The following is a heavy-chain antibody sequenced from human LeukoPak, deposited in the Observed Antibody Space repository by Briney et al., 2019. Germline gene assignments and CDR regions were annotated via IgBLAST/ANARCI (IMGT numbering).Heavy chain of an antibody. Sequence: PGGSLRLSCAASGFTVSSNYMSWVRQGPGKGLEWVSIIYSGGRTDYADSVKGRFTISRDNSKNTLYLQMNSLRAEDTAVYYCARDSNCSSTSCYAHYFDYWGQGTLVTVSS. CDR2: IYSGGRT. D-gene: IGHD2-2*01. V-gene: IGHV3-53*05. CDR1: GFTVSSNY. CDR3: ARDSNCSSTSCYAHYFDY. J-gene: IGHJ4*02.